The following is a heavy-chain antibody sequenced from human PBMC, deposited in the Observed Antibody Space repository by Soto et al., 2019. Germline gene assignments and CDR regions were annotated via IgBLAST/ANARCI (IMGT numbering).Heavy chain of an antibody. CDR1: GFTFSSYS. J-gene: IGHJ4*02. D-gene: IGHD3-10*01. CDR3: ARRLPYGSGSYHFDY. CDR2: ISSSSNTI. Sequence: HPGGSLRLSCAASGFTFSSYSMNWVRQAPGKGLEWVSYISSSSNTIYYAGSVKGRFTISRDNAKNSLYLQMNSLRAEDTAVYYCARRLPYGSGSYHFDYWGQGTLVTVSS. V-gene: IGHV3-48*01.